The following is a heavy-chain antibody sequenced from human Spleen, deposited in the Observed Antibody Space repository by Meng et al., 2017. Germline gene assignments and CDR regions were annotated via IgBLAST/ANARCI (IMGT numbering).Heavy chain of an antibody. CDR3: ARGDTAMDLDY. CDR1: GYTFTSYY. Sequence: SVTVSCKASGYTFTSYYMHWVRQAPGQGLEWMGIINPSGGSTNYAQKFQGRVTITSNTSISTAYMELSSLRSEDTAVYYCARGDTAMDLDYWGQGTLVTVSS. V-gene: IGHV1-46*01. J-gene: IGHJ4*02. D-gene: IGHD5-18*01. CDR2: INPSGGST.